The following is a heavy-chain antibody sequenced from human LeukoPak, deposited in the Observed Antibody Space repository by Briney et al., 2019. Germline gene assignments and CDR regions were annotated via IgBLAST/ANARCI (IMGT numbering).Heavy chain of an antibody. D-gene: IGHD6-25*01. V-gene: IGHV4-31*03. CDR2: IYYSGST. J-gene: IGHJ4*02. CDR3: ARASGPLEY. CDR1: GGSISSGGYY. Sequence: SENLSLTCTVSGGSISSGGYYWSWIRQHPGKGLEWIGYIYYSGSTYYNPSLKSRVTISADTTKNQFSLKLSSVTAADTAVYYCARASGPLEYWGQGTLCSASS.